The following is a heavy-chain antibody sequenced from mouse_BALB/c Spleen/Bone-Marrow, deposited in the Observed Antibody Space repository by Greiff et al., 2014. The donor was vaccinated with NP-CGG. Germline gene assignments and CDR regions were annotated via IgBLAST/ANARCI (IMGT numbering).Heavy chain of an antibody. CDR2: ILPGSGGT. CDR1: GYTFSSYW. J-gene: IGHJ4*01. CDR3: ARSMDY. V-gene: IGHV1-9*01. Sequence: VKLVESGAELMKPGASVKISCKATGYTFSSYWIEWVKQRPGHGLEWIGEILPGSGGTNYNEKFKGKATFTADTSSNTAYTQLNSLTSEDSAVYYCARSMDYWGQGTSVTVSS.